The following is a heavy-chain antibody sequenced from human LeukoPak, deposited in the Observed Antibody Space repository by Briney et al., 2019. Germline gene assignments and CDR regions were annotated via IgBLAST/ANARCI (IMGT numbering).Heavy chain of an antibody. D-gene: IGHD2-15*01. V-gene: IGHV3-23*01. Sequence: PGGSLRLSCAASGFTFSSYAMSWVRQAPGKGLEWVSAISGTGSSTYYADSVKGRFTISRDNSKNTLYLQMNSLTAEDTALYYCAKDVGYCAGGGCYSADDAFDIWGQGTKVTV. CDR3: AKDVGYCAGGGCYSADDAFDI. CDR1: GFTFSSYA. J-gene: IGHJ3*02. CDR2: ISGTGSST.